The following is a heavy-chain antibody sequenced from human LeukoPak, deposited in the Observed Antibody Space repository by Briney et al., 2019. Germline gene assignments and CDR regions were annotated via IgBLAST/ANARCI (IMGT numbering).Heavy chain of an antibody. J-gene: IGHJ6*04. CDR3: AKAFSSNYFGMDV. D-gene: IGHD2/OR15-2a*01. Sequence: PGGSLRLSCAASGFTFSSYGMHWVRQAPGKGLEWVAVISYDGSNKYYADSVKGRFTISRDNSKNTLYLQMTSLRAEDTAVYFCAKAFSSNYFGMDVWGKGTTVIVSS. CDR1: GFTFSSYG. CDR2: ISYDGSNK. V-gene: IGHV3-30*18.